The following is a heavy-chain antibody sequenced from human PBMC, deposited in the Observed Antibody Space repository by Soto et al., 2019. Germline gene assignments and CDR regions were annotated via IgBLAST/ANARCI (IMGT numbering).Heavy chain of an antibody. CDR3: ARVNRLYCSSTSCYAHWFDP. V-gene: IGHV1-69*06. D-gene: IGHD2-2*01. Sequence: SVKVSCKASGGTFSSYAISWVRQAPGQGLEWMGGIIPIFGTANYAQKFQGRVTITADKSTSTAYMELSSLRSEDTAVYYCARVNRLYCSSTSCYAHWFDPWGQGTLVTVSS. CDR2: IIPIFGTA. CDR1: GGTFSSYA. J-gene: IGHJ5*02.